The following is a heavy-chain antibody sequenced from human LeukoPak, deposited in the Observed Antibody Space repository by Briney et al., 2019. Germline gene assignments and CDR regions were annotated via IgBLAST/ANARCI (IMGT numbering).Heavy chain of an antibody. D-gene: IGHD5-18*01. V-gene: IGHV3-30*18. CDR2: ISYDGSSK. CDR1: GFTFSSYG. Sequence: GGSLRLSCAASGFTFSSYGMHWVRQAPGKGLEWVAVISYDGSSKYYADSVKGRFTISRDNSKNTLYLQMNSLRAEDTAVYYCAKDSGYSYGYLDYWGQGTLVTVSS. CDR3: AKDSGYSYGYLDY. J-gene: IGHJ4*02.